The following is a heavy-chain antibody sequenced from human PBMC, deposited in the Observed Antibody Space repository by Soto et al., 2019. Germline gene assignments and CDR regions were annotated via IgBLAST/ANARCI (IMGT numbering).Heavy chain of an antibody. CDR2: NRWNGEAV. V-gene: IGHV3-9*01. CDR3: VKDGEAASPGWFDT. CDR1: GFTFEDFA. Sequence: GGSLRLSCSASGFTFEDFAMHWVRRVPGKGLEWVAGNRWNGEAVGYAASVKGRCTSSRDNAKKLLFLQMNSLRVDDTALYYCVKDGEAASPGWFDTWGQGTQVTVSS. D-gene: IGHD6-6*01. J-gene: IGHJ5*02.